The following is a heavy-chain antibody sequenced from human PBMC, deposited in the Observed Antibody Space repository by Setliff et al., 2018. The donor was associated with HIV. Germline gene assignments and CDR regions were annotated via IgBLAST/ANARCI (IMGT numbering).Heavy chain of an antibody. Sequence: ASVKVSCKASGYSFTDYFMHWVRQAPGQGLEWMGWISPDNGDTTTAQRFQGRVTMTEDTSTDTAYMALSSLRSEDTAMYYCATSGFYDILTGPTPGVFDIWGQGTMVTVSS. D-gene: IGHD3-9*01. V-gene: IGHV1-2*02. CDR1: GYSFTDYF. CDR3: ATSGFYDILTGPTPGVFDI. CDR2: ISPDNGDT. J-gene: IGHJ3*02.